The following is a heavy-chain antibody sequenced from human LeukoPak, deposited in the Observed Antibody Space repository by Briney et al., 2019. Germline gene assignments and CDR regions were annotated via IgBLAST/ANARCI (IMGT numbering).Heavy chain of an antibody. CDR3: ARDLRCIWYGLSCSSYYYYYGMEV. J-gene: IGHJ6*02. V-gene: IGHV3-30*04. Sequence: GRSLRLSCSASGFTFSSYTMHWVRQAPGKGLEWVAVISYDGSNKYYADSVKVRITISREHSKNTLYLQMNSLRAEHTAVYYCARDLRCIWYGLSCSSYYYYYGMEVWGQGTTVTVSS. CDR1: GFTFSSYT. D-gene: IGHD2-2*01. CDR2: ISYDGSNK.